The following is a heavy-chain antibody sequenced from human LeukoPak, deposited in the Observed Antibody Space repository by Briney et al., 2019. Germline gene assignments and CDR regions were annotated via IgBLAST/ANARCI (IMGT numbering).Heavy chain of an antibody. V-gene: IGHV3-21*01. CDR2: ISSSSSYI. Sequence: GGSLRLSCAASGFTFSSYSMNWVRQAPGKGLEWVSSISSSSSYIHYADSVKGRFTISRDNAKNSLYLQMNSLRAEDTAVYYCAAIVVVVAATGNWFDPWGQGTLVTVSS. D-gene: IGHD2-15*01. CDR1: GFTFSSYS. J-gene: IGHJ5*02. CDR3: AAIVVVVAATGNWFDP.